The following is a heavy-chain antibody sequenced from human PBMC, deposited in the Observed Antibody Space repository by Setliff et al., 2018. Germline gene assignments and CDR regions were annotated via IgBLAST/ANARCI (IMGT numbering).Heavy chain of an antibody. V-gene: IGHV4-34*01. D-gene: IGHD1-1*01. CDR2: INHSGSG. Sequence: LSLTCNVYGGSFDTYYWSWIRQPPGKGLEWFGEINHSGSGDYNPSFKGRVTISVGTSKKQFSLTLTSVTAADTALYYCRQAVVGRDVFDIWGQGTVVTVSS. CDR3: RQAVVGRDVFDI. CDR1: GGSFDTYY. J-gene: IGHJ3*02.